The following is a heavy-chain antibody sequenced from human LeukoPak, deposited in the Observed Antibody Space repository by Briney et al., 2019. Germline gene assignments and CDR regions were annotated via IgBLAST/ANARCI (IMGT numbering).Heavy chain of an antibody. V-gene: IGHV1-2*02. D-gene: IGHD6-25*01. CDR3: VKLSGVHYFDY. CDR1: GYSFTDYY. J-gene: IGHJ4*02. Sequence: APVKVSCKASGYSFTDYYMHWMRQAPGQGLEWMGSIDPNSGDTNYAQEFQGRVTMTRDTSISTAYMDLRSLKSDDTAVYYCVKLSGVHYFDYWGQGTLVTVSS. CDR2: IDPNSGDT.